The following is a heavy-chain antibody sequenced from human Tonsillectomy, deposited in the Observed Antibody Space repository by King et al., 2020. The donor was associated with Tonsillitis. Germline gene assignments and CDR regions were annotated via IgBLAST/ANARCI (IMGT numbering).Heavy chain of an antibody. D-gene: IGHD1-26*01. V-gene: IGHV3-7*01. J-gene: IGHJ3*01. CDR2: IKEDGSEK. CDR1: GFTFSGYW. Sequence: VQLVESGGDLVHPGGSLRLSCAASGFTFSGYWMSWVRQAPGKGLEWVANIKEDGSEKYYVDSVKGRFTISRDNAKNSLFLQMNSLRAEDTAVYYCARDSGRCHACAFDVWGQGTMVTVSS. CDR3: ARDSGRCHACAFDV.